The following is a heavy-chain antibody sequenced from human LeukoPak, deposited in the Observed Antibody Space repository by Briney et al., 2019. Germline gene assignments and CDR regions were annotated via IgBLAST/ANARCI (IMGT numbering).Heavy chain of an antibody. Sequence: GGSLRLSCAASGFTFSSYGMHWVRQPPGKGLEWVAVISYDGSNKYYADSVKGRFTISRDNSKNTLYLQMNSLRAEDTAVYYCARGTFGVVVSPAYYYYGMDVWGQGTTVTVS. CDR2: ISYDGSNK. CDR3: ARGTFGVVVSPAYYYYGMDV. CDR1: GFTFSSYG. V-gene: IGHV3-30*03. D-gene: IGHD3-3*01. J-gene: IGHJ6*02.